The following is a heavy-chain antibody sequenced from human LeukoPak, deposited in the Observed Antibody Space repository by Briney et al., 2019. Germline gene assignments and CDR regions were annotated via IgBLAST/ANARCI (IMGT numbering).Heavy chain of an antibody. V-gene: IGHV3-9*01. CDR3: AKDRAYSSSHFDY. Sequence: QPGGSLRLSCAASGFTFDDYAMHWVRQAPGKGLEWVSGISWNSGSIGYADSVKGRFTISRDNAKNSLYLQMNSLRAEDTALYYCAKDRAYSSSHFDYWGQGTLVTVSP. CDR1: GFTFDDYA. CDR2: ISWNSGSI. J-gene: IGHJ4*02. D-gene: IGHD6-13*01.